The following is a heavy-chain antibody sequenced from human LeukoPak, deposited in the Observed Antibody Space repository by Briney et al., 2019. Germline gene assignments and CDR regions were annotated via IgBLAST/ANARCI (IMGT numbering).Heavy chain of an antibody. CDR2: ISSSGSYI. Sequence: GGSLRLSCAASGFTFSSYSISWLRQAPGKGLEWVSSISSSGSYIYYADSVKGRFTISRDNAKNSLYLQMNSPRAEDTAVYYCAMGAVGATAFDIWGQGTMVTVSS. CDR3: AMGAVGATAFDI. V-gene: IGHV3-21*01. D-gene: IGHD1-26*01. J-gene: IGHJ3*02. CDR1: GFTFSSYS.